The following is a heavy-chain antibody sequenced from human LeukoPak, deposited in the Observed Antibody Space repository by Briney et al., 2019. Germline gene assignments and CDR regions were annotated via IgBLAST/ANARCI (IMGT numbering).Heavy chain of an antibody. Sequence: QPGGSLRLSCAASGFTFSSYAMHWVRQAPGKGLEYVSAISSNGGSTYYANSVKGRFTISRDNSKNTLYLQMGSLRAEDMAVYYCARAYSDYSYYGMDVWGQGTTVTVSS. CDR2: ISSNGGST. V-gene: IGHV3-64*01. J-gene: IGHJ6*02. CDR1: GFTFSSYA. CDR3: ARAYSDYSYYGMDV. D-gene: IGHD2-21*01.